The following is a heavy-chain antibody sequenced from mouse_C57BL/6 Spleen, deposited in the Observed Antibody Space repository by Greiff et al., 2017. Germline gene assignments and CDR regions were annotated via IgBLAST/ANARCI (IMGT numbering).Heavy chain of an antibody. CDR3: TYYGRRYYAMDY. CDR2: IDPETGGT. CDR1: GYTFTDYE. V-gene: IGHV1-15*01. J-gene: IGHJ4*01. Sequence: QVQLQQSGAELVRPGASVTLSCKASGYTFTDYEMHWVKQTPVHGLEWIGAIDPETGGTAYNQKFKGKAILTADKSSSTAYMELRSLTSEDSAVYYCTYYGRRYYAMDYWGQGTSVTVSS. D-gene: IGHD1-1*01.